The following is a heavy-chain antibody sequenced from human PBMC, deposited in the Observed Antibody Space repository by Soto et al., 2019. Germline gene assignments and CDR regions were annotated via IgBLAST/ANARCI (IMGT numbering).Heavy chain of an antibody. J-gene: IGHJ5*02. CDR3: ARRQFCYCSGGSCYDWFDP. D-gene: IGHD2-15*01. V-gene: IGHV4-39*01. CDR1: GGSISSSNFY. CDR2: IYYSGST. Sequence: SETLSLTCAVSGGSISSSNFYCGWIRQPPGKGLEWIGSIYYSGSTFYNPSLKSRVTISVDTSKNQFSLKLSSVTAADTAVYYCARRQFCYCSGGSCYDWFDPWGQGTLVTVSS.